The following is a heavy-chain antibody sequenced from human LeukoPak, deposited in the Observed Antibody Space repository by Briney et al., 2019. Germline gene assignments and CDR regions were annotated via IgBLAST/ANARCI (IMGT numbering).Heavy chain of an antibody. D-gene: IGHD2-2*01. V-gene: IGHV4-34*01. CDR1: GGSLSGYY. CDR2: ITRYGTT. CDR3: ARLDQLIHDYWYFDV. Sequence: SETLSLTCAVSGGSLSGYYWSWLRQPPEKGLEWIGEITRYGTTHYNPSLKSRVTMSLDTSNNQFSLTLSSVTAADTAVYYCARLDQLIHDYWYFDVWGRGTLVAVSS. J-gene: IGHJ2*01.